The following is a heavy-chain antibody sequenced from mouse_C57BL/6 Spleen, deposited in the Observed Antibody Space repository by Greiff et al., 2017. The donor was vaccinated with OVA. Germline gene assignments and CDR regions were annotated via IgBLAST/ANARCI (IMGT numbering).Heavy chain of an antibody. Sequence: VKLMESGAELVRPGASVKLSCKASGYTFTDYYINWVKQRPGQGLEWIARIYPGSGNTYYNEKFKGKATLTAEKSSSTAYMQLSSLTSEDSAVYFCARSYYSNSYFDYWGQGTTLTVSS. CDR3: ARSYYSNSYFDY. V-gene: IGHV1-76*01. CDR1: GYTFTDYY. J-gene: IGHJ2*01. CDR2: IYPGSGNT. D-gene: IGHD2-5*01.